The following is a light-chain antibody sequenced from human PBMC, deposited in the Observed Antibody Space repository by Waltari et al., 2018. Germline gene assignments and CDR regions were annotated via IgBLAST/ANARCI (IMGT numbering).Light chain of an antibody. CDR2: KAS. CDR1: QSLSTW. CDR3: QQYRNLWT. V-gene: IGKV1-5*03. Sequence: DIQMTQSPSTLSAFVGDRVTITCRASQSLSTWLAWYQQKPGKAPKVLIYKASTLESGVPSRFSGSGSGTEFTLTISSLQPDDFATYYCQQYRNLWTFGQGTKVEIK. J-gene: IGKJ1*01.